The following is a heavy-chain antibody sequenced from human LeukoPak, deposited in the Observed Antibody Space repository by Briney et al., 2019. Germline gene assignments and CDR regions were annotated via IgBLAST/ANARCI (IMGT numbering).Heavy chain of an antibody. CDR1: GFTFSSYG. D-gene: IGHD6-19*01. J-gene: IGHJ4*02. CDR2: ISYDGSNK. CDR3: AKVSGYTSGWYVDFDC. Sequence: GGSLRLSCAASGFTFSSYGMHWVRQAPGKGLEWVAVISYDGSNKFYADPVKGRFTISRDNPKNTLCLQMSSLRAEDTAVYYCAKVSGYTSGWYVDFDCWGQGSLVTVSS. V-gene: IGHV3-30*18.